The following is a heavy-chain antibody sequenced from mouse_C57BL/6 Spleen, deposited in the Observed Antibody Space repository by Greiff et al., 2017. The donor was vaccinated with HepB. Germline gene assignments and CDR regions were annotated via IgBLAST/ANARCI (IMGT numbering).Heavy chain of an antibody. Sequence: QVQLQQSGAELVMPGASVKLSCKASGYTFTSYWMHWVKQRPGQGLEWIGEIDPSDSYTNYNQKFKGKSTLTVDKSSSTAYMQLSSLTSEDSAVYYCARGGDYYGSRDYWGQGTTLTVSS. CDR2: IDPSDSYT. J-gene: IGHJ2*01. CDR3: ARGGDYYGSRDY. D-gene: IGHD1-1*01. CDR1: GYTFTSYW. V-gene: IGHV1-69*01.